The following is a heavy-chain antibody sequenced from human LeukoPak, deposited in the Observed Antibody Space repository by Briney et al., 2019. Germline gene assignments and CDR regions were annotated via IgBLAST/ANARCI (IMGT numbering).Heavy chain of an antibody. CDR1: GGSISTISYH. V-gene: IGHV4-39*01. Sequence: SETLSLTCTVSGGSISTISYHWGWIRQPPGKGLEWIGSIYYSGSNYYNPSLKSRVTISVDTSKNQFSLKLSSVTAADTAVYYCARHKDYYYSYMDVWGKGTTVTISS. CDR2: IYYSGSN. J-gene: IGHJ6*03. CDR3: ARHKDYYYSYMDV.